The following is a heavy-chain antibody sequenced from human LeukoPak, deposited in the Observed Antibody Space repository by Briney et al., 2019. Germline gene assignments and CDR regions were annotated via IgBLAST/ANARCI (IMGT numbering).Heavy chain of an antibody. Sequence: GGSLRLSCAASGFTFSSYSMNWVRQALEKGLEWVSPISSSSNYIYYADSVKGRFTISRDNDKSSLYLEMNSLRAEDTAVYYCARPLTGKEDYWGQGTLVTVSS. CDR2: ISSSSNYI. CDR3: ARPLTGKEDY. V-gene: IGHV3-21*01. D-gene: IGHD1-20*01. J-gene: IGHJ4*02. CDR1: GFTFSSYS.